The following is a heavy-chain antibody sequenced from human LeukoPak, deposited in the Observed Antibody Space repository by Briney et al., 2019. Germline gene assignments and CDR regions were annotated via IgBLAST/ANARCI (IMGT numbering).Heavy chain of an antibody. D-gene: IGHD5-12*01. CDR1: RGSISASIRSYY. CDR2: ISSSGST. CDR3: ARVPLGYSGAYYFDY. Sequence: PSETLSLTCTASRGSISASIRSYYWSWLRQPPGKGLEWIGYISSSGSTNDNPSLRSRVTISVDTSKNQFFLNLSSVSAADTAVYYCARVPLGYSGAYYFDYWGPGTLVTVSP. V-gene: IGHV4-4*09. J-gene: IGHJ4*02.